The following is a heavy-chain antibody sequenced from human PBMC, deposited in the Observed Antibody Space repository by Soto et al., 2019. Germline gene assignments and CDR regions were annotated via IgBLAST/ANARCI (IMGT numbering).Heavy chain of an antibody. D-gene: IGHD3-22*01. CDR3: ARDLFGTYYYDSSGYYYPCGMDV. CDR1: GRSIISYY. V-gene: IGHV4-59*01. J-gene: IGHJ6*02. CDR2: IYYSGST. Sequence: SDTLSLTCTVAGRSIISYYWSWIRQPPGQGLEWIGYIYYSGSTNYNPSLKSRVTISVDTSKNQFSLKLSSVTAADTAVYYCARDLFGTYYYDSSGYYYPCGMDVWGQGTTVT.